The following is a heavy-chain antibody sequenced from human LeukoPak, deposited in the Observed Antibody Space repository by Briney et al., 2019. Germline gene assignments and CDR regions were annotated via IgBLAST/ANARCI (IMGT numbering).Heavy chain of an antibody. Sequence: ESGPTLVNPTQTLTLTCTFSGFSLSTSGVGVGWIRQPPGKALEWLALIYWDDDKRYSPSLKSRLTITKDTSKNQVVLTMTNMDPVDTATYYCAHTMGGDMVRGVRNIDYWGQGTLVTVSS. J-gene: IGHJ4*02. CDR2: IYWDDDK. D-gene: IGHD3-10*01. V-gene: IGHV2-5*02. CDR3: AHTMGGDMVRGVRNIDY. CDR1: GFSLSTSGVG.